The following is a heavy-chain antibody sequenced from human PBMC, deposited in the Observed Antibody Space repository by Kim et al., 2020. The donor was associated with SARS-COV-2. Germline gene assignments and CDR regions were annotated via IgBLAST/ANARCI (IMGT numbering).Heavy chain of an antibody. Sequence: WGSLRLSCAASGFTFSSFAVSWVRQAPRKGLEWVSAISDSGANTYYADSVQGRFTISRDNSKNTLYLQMNSLRAEDTAVYYCAKQGGLYNISWYGGDSWGQGTLVTVSS. CDR1: GFTFSSFA. CDR2: ISDSGANT. D-gene: IGHD3-10*01. V-gene: IGHV3-23*01. J-gene: IGHJ5*01. CDR3: AKQGGLYNISWYGGDS.